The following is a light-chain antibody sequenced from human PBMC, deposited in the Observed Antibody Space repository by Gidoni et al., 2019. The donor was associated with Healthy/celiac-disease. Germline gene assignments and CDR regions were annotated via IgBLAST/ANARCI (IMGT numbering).Light chain of an antibody. Sequence: EIVLTQSPGTLSLSPGERATLSCRARQSVRSSYLAWYQQKPGQAPRLLIYGASSRATGIPDRFRGSGSGTDFTLTISRLEPEDLAVYYWQQYGSAPDTFGPGTKVDIK. J-gene: IGKJ3*01. V-gene: IGKV3-20*01. CDR1: QSVRSSY. CDR2: GAS. CDR3: QQYGSAPDT.